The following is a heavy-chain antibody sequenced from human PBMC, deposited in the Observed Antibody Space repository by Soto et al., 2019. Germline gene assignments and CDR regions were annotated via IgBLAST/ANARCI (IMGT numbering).Heavy chain of an antibody. CDR2: IKTVTDGGTT. Sequence: EVQLVESGGGLAKPGGSLRLSCAASGFTFSNDWMNCVRQAPGKGLEWVARIKTVTDGGTTDYAAPVKGRFFISRGDSKRTLYLQMSSLTTEDTAIYYCMTHAVIYSRGHWGQGTLVTVAS. D-gene: IGHD6-25*01. CDR1: GFTFSNDW. CDR3: MTHAVIYSRGH. J-gene: IGHJ4*02. V-gene: IGHV3-15*01.